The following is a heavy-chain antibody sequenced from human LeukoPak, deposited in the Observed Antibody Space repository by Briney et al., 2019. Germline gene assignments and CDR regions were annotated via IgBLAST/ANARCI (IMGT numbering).Heavy chain of an antibody. Sequence: PGGSLRLSCAASGFTFTGYAMSWVRQAPGKGLEWVSTISYSGGATYYADSVQGRFTISRDNSKNTLYLQMDSLRAEDTAIYYCAKARSGYGLDNWGQGTLVTVSS. CDR2: ISYSGGAT. CDR3: AKARSGYGLDN. D-gene: IGHD3-22*01. J-gene: IGHJ4*02. V-gene: IGHV3-23*01. CDR1: GFTFTGYA.